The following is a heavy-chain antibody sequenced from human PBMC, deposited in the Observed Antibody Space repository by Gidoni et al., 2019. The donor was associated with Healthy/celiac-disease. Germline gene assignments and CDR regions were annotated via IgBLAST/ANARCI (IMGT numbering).Heavy chain of an antibody. V-gene: IGHV3-13*05. D-gene: IGHD2-15*01. J-gene: IGHJ2*01. CDR2: IGTAGDP. CDR3: ARGGGGSAWYFDL. Sequence: EVQLVESGGGLVQPGGSRRLSCAAFGFTFSSYDMHWVRQATGKGLEWVSAIGTAGDPYYPGSVKGRFTISRENAKNSLYLQMNSLRAGDTAVYYCARGGGGSAWYFDLWGRGTLVTVSS. CDR1: GFTFSSYD.